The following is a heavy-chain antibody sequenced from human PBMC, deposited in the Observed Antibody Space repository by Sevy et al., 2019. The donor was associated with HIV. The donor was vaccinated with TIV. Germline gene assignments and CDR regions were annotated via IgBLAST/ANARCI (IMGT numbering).Heavy chain of an antibody. CDR3: AKDFSDVYYYDSSATVDY. CDR1: GIAFSTYA. J-gene: IGHJ4*02. Sequence: GGSLRLSCAASGIAFSTYAMFWVRQAPGKGLEWVSSISAGGYTTYYADSVKGRFTLSRDNSRNTLDLQMNSLGADDTAVYYWAKDFSDVYYYDSSATVDYWGQGTLVTVSS. V-gene: IGHV3-23*01. D-gene: IGHD3-22*01. CDR2: ISAGGYTT.